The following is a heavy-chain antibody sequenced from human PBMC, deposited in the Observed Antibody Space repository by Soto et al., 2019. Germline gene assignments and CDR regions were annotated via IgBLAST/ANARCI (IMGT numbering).Heavy chain of an antibody. V-gene: IGHV4-31*03. CDR2: IYYSGST. D-gene: IGHD6-13*01. Sequence: QVQLQESGPGLVKPSQTLSLTCTVSGGSISSGGYYWSWIRQPPGKGLEWIGYIYYSGSTYYNPSLKSRITISVDSSKKQFSLKLRSVTAADTAVYYCARWAAAAGRSHNCFDPWGQGTLVTVSS. CDR3: ARWAAAAGRSHNCFDP. CDR1: GGSISSGGYY. J-gene: IGHJ5*02.